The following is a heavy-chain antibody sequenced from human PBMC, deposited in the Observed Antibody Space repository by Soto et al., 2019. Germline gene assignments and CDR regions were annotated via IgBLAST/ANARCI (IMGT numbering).Heavy chain of an antibody. V-gene: IGHV3-33*01. CDR1: GFTFSSYG. J-gene: IGHJ5*02. CDR3: ARDDYYDSSGYYRNWFDP. Sequence: QVPLVESGGGVVQPGRSLRLSCAASGFTFSSYGMHWVRQAPGKGLEWVAVIWYDGSNKYYADSVKGRFTISRDNSKNTLYLQMNSLRAEDTAVYYCARDDYYDSSGYYRNWFDPWGQGTLVTVSS. CDR2: IWYDGSNK. D-gene: IGHD3-22*01.